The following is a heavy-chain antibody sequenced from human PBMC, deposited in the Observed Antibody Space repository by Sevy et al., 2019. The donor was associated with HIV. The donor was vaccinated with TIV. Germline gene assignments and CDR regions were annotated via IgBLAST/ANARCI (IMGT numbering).Heavy chain of an antibody. CDR1: GYTFTGYY. CDR2: INPNNGGR. J-gene: IGHJ4*02. Sequence: ASVKVSCRGSGYTFTGYYLHWVRQAPGQGLEWMGWINPNNGGREYAQRFQGRVAMTRDTSISTVYMELSRLRSDDTAVYYCARASHVSGSYTIDYWGQGTLVTVSS. D-gene: IGHD3-10*01. V-gene: IGHV1-2*02. CDR3: ARASHVSGSYTIDY.